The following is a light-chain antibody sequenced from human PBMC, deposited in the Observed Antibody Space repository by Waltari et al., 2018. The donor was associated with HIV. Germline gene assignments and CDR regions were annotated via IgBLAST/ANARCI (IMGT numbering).Light chain of an antibody. CDR1: SPNIGATFV. V-gene: IGLV1-40*01. CDR2: ANS. CDR3: QSFDSSLNAYV. Sequence: QSVLPPAPSVSGAPGPRVTISCPGSSPNIGATFVVHWYHLLPGSSPKLLIFANSNRPSGVPDRFSGSKSGTSASLAITGLHPEDEAEYYCQSFDSSLNAYVFGTGTTVIVL. J-gene: IGLJ1*01.